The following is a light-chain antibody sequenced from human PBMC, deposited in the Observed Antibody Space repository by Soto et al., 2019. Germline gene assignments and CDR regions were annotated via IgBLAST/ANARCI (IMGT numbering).Light chain of an antibody. Sequence: QSALTQPASVSGSPGQSITISCTGTSSDVGGYNYVSWYQQHPGKAPKLMNYEVSNRPSGVSNRFSGSKSGNTASLTISGLEVEDEADYYCSSYTSSSTWVFGGGTKLTVL. CDR3: SSYTSSSTWV. CDR1: SSDVGGYNY. J-gene: IGLJ3*02. CDR2: EVS. V-gene: IGLV2-14*01.